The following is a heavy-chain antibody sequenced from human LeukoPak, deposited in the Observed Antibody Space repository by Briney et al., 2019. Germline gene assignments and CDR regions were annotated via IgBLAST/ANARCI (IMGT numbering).Heavy chain of an antibody. D-gene: IGHD3-9*01. CDR1: GESISGFY. CDR3: AIDYDILTGYYFFDY. J-gene: IGHJ4*02. Sequence: SETLSLTCTVSGESISGFYWTWIRQPPGNGLEWIGYIYYSGSTYYNPSLKSRVTISVDTSKNQFSLKLSSVTAADTAVYYCAIDYDILTGYYFFDYWGQGTLVTVSS. V-gene: IGHV4-59*04. CDR2: IYYSGST.